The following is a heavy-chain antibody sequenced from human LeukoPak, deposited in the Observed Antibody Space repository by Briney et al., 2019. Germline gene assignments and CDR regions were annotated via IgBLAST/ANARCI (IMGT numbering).Heavy chain of an antibody. J-gene: IGHJ5*02. CDR3: ARAPLYYDFWSGRRFDP. V-gene: IGHV4-34*01. CDR1: GGSFSGYY. Sequence: SETLSLTCAVYGGSFSGYYWSWIRQPPGKGLEWIGEINHSGSTNYNPSLKSRVTISEDTSKNQFSLKLSSVTAADTAVYYCARAPLYYDFWSGRRFDPWGQGTLVTVSS. CDR2: INHSGST. D-gene: IGHD3-3*01.